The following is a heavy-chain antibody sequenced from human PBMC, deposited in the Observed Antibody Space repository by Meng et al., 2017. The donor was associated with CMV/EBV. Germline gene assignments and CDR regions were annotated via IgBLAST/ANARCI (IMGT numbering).Heavy chain of an antibody. CDR3: AREAAETYYYYGTDV. CDR1: GFTFSSYW. Sequence: GESLKISCAASGFTFSSYWMHLVRQAPGKGLVWVSRINSDGSSTSYADSVKGRFTISRDNAKNTLYLQMNSLRAEDTAVYYCAREAAETYYYYGTDVWGQGTTVTVSS. D-gene: IGHD6-13*01. CDR2: INSDGSST. V-gene: IGHV3-74*01. J-gene: IGHJ6*02.